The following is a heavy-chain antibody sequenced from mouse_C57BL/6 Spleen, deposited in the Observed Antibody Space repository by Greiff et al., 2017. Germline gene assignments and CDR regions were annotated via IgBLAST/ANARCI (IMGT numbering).Heavy chain of an antibody. J-gene: IGHJ1*03. Sequence: VQLQQPGAELVRPGTSVKLSCKASGYTFTSYWLHWVKQRPGQGLEWIGVIDPSDSYTNYNQKFKGKATLTVDTSSSTAYMQLSSLTSEDSAVYYCARLLPRGYFDVWGTGTTVTVSS. CDR2: IDPSDSYT. D-gene: IGHD5-5*01. V-gene: IGHV1-59*01. CDR1: GYTFTSYW. CDR3: ARLLPRGYFDV.